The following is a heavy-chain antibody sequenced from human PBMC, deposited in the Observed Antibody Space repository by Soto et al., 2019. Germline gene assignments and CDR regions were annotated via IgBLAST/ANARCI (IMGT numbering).Heavy chain of an antibody. V-gene: IGHV1-69*13. CDR2: TIPIFGTA. Sequence: SVKVSCKASGGTFSSYAISWVRQAPGQGLEWMGGTIPIFGTANYAQKFQGRVTITADESTSTAYMELSSLRSEDTAVYYCARRSNATHENYFDYWGQGTMVTVSS. CDR1: GGTFSSYA. J-gene: IGHJ4*02. D-gene: IGHD4-4*01. CDR3: ARRSNATHENYFDY.